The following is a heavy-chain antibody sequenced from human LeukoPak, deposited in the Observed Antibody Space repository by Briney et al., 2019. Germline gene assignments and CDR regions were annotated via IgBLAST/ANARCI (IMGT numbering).Heavy chain of an antibody. Sequence: GASVKVSCKASGYTFTSYYMHWVRQAPGQGLEWMGIINPSGGSTSYAQKFQGRVTKTRDMSTSTVYMELSSVRSEDTAVYYCARGGIVGATFVYWGQGTLVTVSS. V-gene: IGHV1-46*01. J-gene: IGHJ4*02. CDR1: GYTFTSYY. CDR3: ARGGIVGATFVY. CDR2: INPSGGST. D-gene: IGHD1-26*01.